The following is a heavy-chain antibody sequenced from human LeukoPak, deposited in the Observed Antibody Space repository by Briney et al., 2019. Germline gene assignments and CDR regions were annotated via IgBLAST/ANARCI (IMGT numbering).Heavy chain of an antibody. CDR2: LNSESGGA. V-gene: IGHV1-2*02. CDR1: GYTFTDYY. J-gene: IGHJ4*02. CDR3: ARGARIMITFGGVLSGDY. Sequence: ASVKVSCKASGYTFTDYYIHWVRQAPGQGPEWMGWLNSESGGAKYAQRFQARVTMTRDTSISTAYMELSRPRSDDTAVYYCARGARIMITFGGVLSGDYWGQGTLVTVSS. D-gene: IGHD3-16*01.